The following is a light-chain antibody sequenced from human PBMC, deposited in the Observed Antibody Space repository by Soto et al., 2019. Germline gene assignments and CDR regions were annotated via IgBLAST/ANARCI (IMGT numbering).Light chain of an antibody. CDR1: HSDIGNYNY. J-gene: IGLJ1*01. V-gene: IGLV2-14*03. CDR2: DVG. CDR3: NSYREDHPRFYF. Sequence: QSLLTQPSSVYGSPGQSITISCTGTHSDIGNYNYVSWYQHLPGKAPKLMIYDVGSRPSGVSSRFSGSKSGNTASLAISGLQAEDEADYYCNSYREDHPRFYFFGTGTKVTVL.